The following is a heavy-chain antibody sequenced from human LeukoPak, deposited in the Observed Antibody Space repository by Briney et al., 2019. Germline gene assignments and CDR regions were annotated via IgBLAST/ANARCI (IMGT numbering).Heavy chain of an antibody. V-gene: IGHV3-30*02. J-gene: IGHJ5*02. CDR1: GFTFSSYG. Sequence: GGSLRLSCAASGFTFSSYGMHWVRQAPGKGLEWVAYIQYDGSNEQYAHSVKGRFRISRDSSKNILYLQMNSLSAEDTAVYYCAKDRAFLWFGDLWGQGTLVTVSS. CDR2: IQYDGSNE. D-gene: IGHD3-10*01. CDR3: AKDRAFLWFGDL.